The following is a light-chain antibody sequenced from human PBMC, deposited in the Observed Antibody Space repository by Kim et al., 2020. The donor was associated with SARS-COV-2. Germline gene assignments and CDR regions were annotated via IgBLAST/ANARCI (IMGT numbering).Light chain of an antibody. CDR1: SNDIGGYNY. Sequence: QSALTQSASVSGSPGQSLTISCTGTSNDIGGYNYVSWYQQHPGKAPKLIIFNVTKRPSEVSNRFSGSKSGNTASLTISGLQAQDEADYYCRSYTASNTYVFGTGTKVTVL. J-gene: IGLJ1*01. CDR2: NVT. V-gene: IGLV2-14*03. CDR3: RSYTASNTYV.